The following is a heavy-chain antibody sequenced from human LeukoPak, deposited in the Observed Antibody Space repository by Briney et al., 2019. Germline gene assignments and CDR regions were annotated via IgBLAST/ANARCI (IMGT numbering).Heavy chain of an antibody. CDR2: ISSDGGST. D-gene: IGHD6-19*01. CDR1: GFTFSNYD. V-gene: IGHV3-64D*09. Sequence: PGGSLRLSCSASGFTFSNYDMHWVRQAPGKGLEYVSVISSDGGSTDYADSVKGRFTISRDNSWNTLYLQMSSLRAEDTAVYYCVKDKHSGWPSDYWGQGTLVTVSS. J-gene: IGHJ4*02. CDR3: VKDKHSGWPSDY.